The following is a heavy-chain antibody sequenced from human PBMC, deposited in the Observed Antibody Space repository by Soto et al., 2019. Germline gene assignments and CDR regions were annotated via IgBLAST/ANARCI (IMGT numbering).Heavy chain of an antibody. Sequence: GGSLRLSCAAPGFTFSSYGMHWVRQAPGKGLEWVAVLSSDGRDKYYTDSVKGRFTVSRDNSKNTLFLQMNSLRAEDTAVFYCAKDRDSGAASYYFDYWGQGALVTVSA. J-gene: IGHJ4*02. CDR2: LSSDGRDK. CDR3: AKDRDSGAASYYFDY. CDR1: GFTFSSYG. V-gene: IGHV3-30*18. D-gene: IGHD4-17*01.